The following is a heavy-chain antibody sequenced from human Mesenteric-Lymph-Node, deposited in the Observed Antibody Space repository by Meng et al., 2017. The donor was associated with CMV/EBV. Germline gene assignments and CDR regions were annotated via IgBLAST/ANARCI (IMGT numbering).Heavy chain of an antibody. CDR1: GFTFSSYW. Sequence: GESLKISCAASGFTFSSYWMIWVRQTPGKGLEWVANIKQDGREKHYVDSVKGRFTISRDNAKDSLYLEMNSLRVEDTAVYYCARGGVLHDRPDLSFFDYWGQGTVVTVSS. V-gene: IGHV3-7*01. D-gene: IGHD1-14*01. J-gene: IGHJ4*02. CDR3: ARGGVLHDRPDLSFFDY. CDR2: IKQDGREK.